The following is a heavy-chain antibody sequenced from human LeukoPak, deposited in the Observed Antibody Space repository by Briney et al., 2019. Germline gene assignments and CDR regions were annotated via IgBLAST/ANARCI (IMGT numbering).Heavy chain of an antibody. CDR1: GGTFSSYA. CDR2: IIPIFGTA. V-gene: IGHV1-69*13. J-gene: IGHJ5*02. CDR3: ARDPSRYQPSIWWFDP. Sequence: SVKVSCKASGGTFSSYAISWVRQAPGQGLEWMGGIIPIFGTANYAQKFQGRVTITADESTSTAYMELSSLRSEDTAVYYCARDPSRYQPSIWWFDPWGQGTLVTVSS. D-gene: IGHD2-2*01.